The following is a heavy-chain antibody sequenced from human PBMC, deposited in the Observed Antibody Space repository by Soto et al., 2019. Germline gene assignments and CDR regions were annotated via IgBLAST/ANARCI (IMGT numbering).Heavy chain of an antibody. D-gene: IGHD6-19*01. CDR2: INHSGST. V-gene: IGHV4-34*01. CDR3: ARGSRFYSSGWYHWFDP. J-gene: IGHJ5*02. CDR1: GGSFSGYY. Sequence: SETLSLTCAVYGGSFSGYYWSWIRQPPGKGLEWIGEINHSGSTNYNPSLESRVTISVDTSKNQFSLRLSSVTAADTAVYYCARGSRFYSSGWYHWFDPWGQGTLVTVSS.